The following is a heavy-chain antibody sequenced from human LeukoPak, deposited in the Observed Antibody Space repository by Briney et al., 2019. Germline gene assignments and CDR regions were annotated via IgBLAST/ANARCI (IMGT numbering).Heavy chain of an antibody. J-gene: IGHJ3*02. Sequence: KPSETLSLTCTVSGGSVSSGSYYWSWIRQPPGKGLEWIGYIYYSGSTNYNPSLKSRVTISVDTSKNQFSLKLSSVTAADTAVYYCARAHYAFDIWRQGTMVTVSS. CDR3: ARAHYAFDI. CDR2: IYYSGST. CDR1: GGSVSSGSYY. V-gene: IGHV4-61*01.